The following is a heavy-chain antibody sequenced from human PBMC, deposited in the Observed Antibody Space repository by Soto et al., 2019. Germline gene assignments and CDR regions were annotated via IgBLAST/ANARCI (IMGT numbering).Heavy chain of an antibody. J-gene: IGHJ3*02. V-gene: IGHV1-18*01. CDR2: ISAYNGNT. D-gene: IGHD3-10*01. Sequence: ASVKVSCKASGYTFTSYGISWARQAPGQGLEWMGWISAYNGNTNYAQKLQGRVTMTTDTSTSTAYMELRSLRSDDTAVYYCATGITMVRDDAFDIWGQGTMVTVSS. CDR3: ATGITMVRDDAFDI. CDR1: GYTFTSYG.